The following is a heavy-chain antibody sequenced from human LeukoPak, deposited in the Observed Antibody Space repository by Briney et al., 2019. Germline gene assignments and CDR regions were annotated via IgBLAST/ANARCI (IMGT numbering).Heavy chain of an antibody. V-gene: IGHV1-46*01. CDR3: ARLLPQDAFDI. CDR1: GYTFTCYY. CDR2: INPSGGST. J-gene: IGHJ3*02. D-gene: IGHD3-22*01. Sequence: ASVKVSCKASGYTFTCYYMHWVRQAPGQGLEWMGIINPSGGSTSYAQKFQGRVTMTRDTSTSTVYMELSSLRSEDTAVYYCARLLPQDAFDIWGQGTMVTVSS.